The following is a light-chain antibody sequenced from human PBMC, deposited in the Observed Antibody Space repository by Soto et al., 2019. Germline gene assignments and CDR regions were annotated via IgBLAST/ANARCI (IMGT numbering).Light chain of an antibody. CDR2: DVS. J-gene: IGLJ2*01. Sequence: QSALTQPASVSGSPGQSITISCTGTSSDVGGYNYVSWYQQNPGKAPKLMIYDVSNRPSGVSNRFSGSKSGNTASLTISGLQAEDEADYYCSSYTCSYTVVFGGGTKLTVL. CDR1: SSDVGGYNY. V-gene: IGLV2-14*01. CDR3: SSYTCSYTVV.